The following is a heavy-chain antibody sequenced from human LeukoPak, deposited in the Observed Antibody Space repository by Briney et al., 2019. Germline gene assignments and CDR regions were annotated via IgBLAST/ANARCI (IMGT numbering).Heavy chain of an antibody. CDR1: GGSISSHY. V-gene: IGHV4-59*11. D-gene: IGHD2-2*01. Sequence: SETLSLTCTVSGGSISSHYWSWIRQPPGKGLEWTGYIYYSGSTNYNPSLKSRVTISVDTSKNQFSLKLSSVTAADTAVYYCARGGYCSSTSCEFDPWGQGTLVTVSS. CDR2: IYYSGST. J-gene: IGHJ5*02. CDR3: ARGGYCSSTSCEFDP.